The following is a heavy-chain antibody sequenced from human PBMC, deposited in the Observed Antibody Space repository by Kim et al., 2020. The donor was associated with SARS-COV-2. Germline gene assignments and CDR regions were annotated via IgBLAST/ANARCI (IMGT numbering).Heavy chain of an antibody. CDR2: IYYSGST. CDR1: GGSISSSSYY. J-gene: IGHJ5*02. V-gene: IGHV4-39*01. Sequence: SETLSLTCTVSGGSISSSSYYWGWIRQPPGKGLEWIGSIYYSGSTYYNPSLKSRVTISVDTSKNQFSLKLSSVTAADTAVYYCARPHDFWRGYYPNWFDP. CDR3: ARPHDFWRGYYPNWFDP. D-gene: IGHD3-3*01.